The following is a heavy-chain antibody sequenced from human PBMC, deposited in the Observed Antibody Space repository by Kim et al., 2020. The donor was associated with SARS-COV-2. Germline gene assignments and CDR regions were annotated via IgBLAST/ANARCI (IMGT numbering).Heavy chain of an antibody. CDR3: ASPGIAVAGSSSPYYYYYYGMDV. D-gene: IGHD6-19*01. J-gene: IGHJ6*02. CDR1: GFTFSSYA. V-gene: IGHV3-23*01. CDR2: ISGSGGST. Sequence: GGSLRLSCAASGFTFSSYAMSWVRQAPGKGLEWVSAISGSGGSTYYADSVKGRFTISRDNSKNTLYLQMNSLRAEDTAVYYCASPGIAVAGSSSPYYYYYYGMDVSGQGTTVTVSS.